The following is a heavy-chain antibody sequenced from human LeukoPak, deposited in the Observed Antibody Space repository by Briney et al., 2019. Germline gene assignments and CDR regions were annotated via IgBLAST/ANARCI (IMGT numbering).Heavy chain of an antibody. CDR3: ARLPSGDY. CDR2: IYSGGST. CDR1: SFTVSSSY. V-gene: IGHV3-66*04. J-gene: IGHJ4*02. D-gene: IGHD3-10*01. Sequence: GGSLRLSCAASSFTVSSSYMTWVRQAPGKGLEWVSIIYSGGSTYYADSVKGRFTISRDISKNTLYLQMNSLRAEDTAVYYCARLPSGDYWGQGTLVTVSS.